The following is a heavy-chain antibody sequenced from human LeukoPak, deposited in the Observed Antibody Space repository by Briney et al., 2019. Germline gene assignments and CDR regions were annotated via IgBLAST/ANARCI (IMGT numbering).Heavy chain of an antibody. CDR1: GFTFSSYA. V-gene: IGHV3-30-3*01. J-gene: IGHJ5*02. CDR2: ISYDGSNK. Sequence: PGGSLRLSCAASGFTFSSYAMHWVRQAPGKGLEWVAVISYDGSNKYYADSVKGRFTISRDNSKNTLYLQMNSLRAEDTAVYYCARERLGGTNWFDPWGQGTLVTVSS. CDR3: ARERLGGTNWFDP. D-gene: IGHD1/OR15-1a*01.